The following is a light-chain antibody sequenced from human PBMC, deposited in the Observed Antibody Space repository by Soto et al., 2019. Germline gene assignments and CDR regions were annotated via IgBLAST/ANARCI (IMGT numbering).Light chain of an antibody. CDR3: QQYASSPRT. J-gene: IGKJ1*01. V-gene: IGKV3-20*01. CDR2: SAS. Sequence: EIVFTQSPATPSLAPGERATLSGRASQSVSSYLAWYQQKSGQAPRLLIYSASRRATGIPDRFTGSGSGTDFTLTINRVEPEDFAVYFCQQYASSPRTFGQGTKVDIK. CDR1: QSVSSY.